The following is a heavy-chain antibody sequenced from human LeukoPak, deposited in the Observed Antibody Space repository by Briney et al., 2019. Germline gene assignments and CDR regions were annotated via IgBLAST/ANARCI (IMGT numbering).Heavy chain of an antibody. CDR1: RGTFSSYA. D-gene: IGHD6-19*01. CDR3: ARDSPGYSSGWYEY. V-gene: IGHV1-69*05. CDR2: IIPIFGTA. Sequence: SVKVSCKASRGTFSSYAISWVRQAPGQGLEWMGRIIPIFGTANYAQKFQGRVTITTDESTSTAYMKLSSLRSEDTAVYYCARDSPGYSSGWYEYWGQGTLVTVST. J-gene: IGHJ4*02.